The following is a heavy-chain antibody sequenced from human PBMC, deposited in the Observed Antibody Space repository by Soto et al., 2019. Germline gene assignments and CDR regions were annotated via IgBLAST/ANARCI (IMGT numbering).Heavy chain of an antibody. CDR2: IIPIFGTA. CDR1: GGTFSSYA. Sequence: SVKVSCKASGGTFSSYAISWVRQAPGQGLEWMGGIIPIFGTANYAQKFQGRVTITADESTSTAYMELSSLRSEDTAVYYCARGAGLGNYDFWSGYYPRYYFDYWGQGTLVTVSS. D-gene: IGHD3-3*01. V-gene: IGHV1-69*13. J-gene: IGHJ4*02. CDR3: ARGAGLGNYDFWSGYYPRYYFDY.